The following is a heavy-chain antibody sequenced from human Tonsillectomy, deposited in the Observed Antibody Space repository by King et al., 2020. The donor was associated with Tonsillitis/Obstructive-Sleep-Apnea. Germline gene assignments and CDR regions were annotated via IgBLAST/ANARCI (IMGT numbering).Heavy chain of an antibody. D-gene: IGHD3-3*01. Sequence: QLVQSGAEVKKPGESPKISCKGSGYSFTNYWIGWVRQMPGKGLEWMGIIYAGDSETRYSPSFQGQVTISVGKSISTAYLQWSSLKASDTAMYYCARASYDFWSNYVHAFDIWGQGTLVTVSS. J-gene: IGHJ3*02. V-gene: IGHV5-51*01. CDR3: ARASYDFWSNYVHAFDI. CDR2: IYAGDSET. CDR1: GYSFTNYW.